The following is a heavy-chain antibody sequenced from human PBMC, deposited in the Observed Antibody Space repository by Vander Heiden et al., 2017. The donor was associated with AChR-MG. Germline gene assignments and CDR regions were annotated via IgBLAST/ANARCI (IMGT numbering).Heavy chain of an antibody. V-gene: IGHV1-2*04. CDR1: GYRVTGYC. Sequence: QVQLVQTGAAVKKLGASVKVSCKACGYRVTGYCMHGVRQAHGQGLALMGWINPNSGGTNYAQKFQGWVTMTRDTSISTAYMELSRLRSDDTAVYYCALSRIAAAAPDYWGQGTLVTVSS. D-gene: IGHD6-13*01. J-gene: IGHJ4*02. CDR2: INPNSGGT. CDR3: ALSRIAAAAPDY.